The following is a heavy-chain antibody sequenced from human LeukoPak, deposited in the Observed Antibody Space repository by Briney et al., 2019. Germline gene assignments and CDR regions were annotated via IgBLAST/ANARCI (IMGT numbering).Heavy chain of an antibody. J-gene: IGHJ5*02. CDR3: ARETHVVPAAIDENWFDP. Sequence: GASVKVSCKASGYTFTGYYMHWVRQAPGQGLEWMGWINPNSGGTNYAQKFQGRVTMPRDTSISTAYMELSRLRSDDTAVYYCARETHVVPAAIDENWFDPWGQGTLVTVSS. CDR1: GYTFTGYY. D-gene: IGHD2-2*02. CDR2: INPNSGGT. V-gene: IGHV1-2*02.